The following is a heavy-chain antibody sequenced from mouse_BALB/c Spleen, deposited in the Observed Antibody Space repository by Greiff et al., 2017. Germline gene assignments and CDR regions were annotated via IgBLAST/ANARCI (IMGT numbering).Heavy chain of an antibody. Sequence: QVQLKQPGAELVKPGASVKLSCKASGYTFTSYWMHWVKQRPGQGLEWIGEINPSNGRTNYNEKFKSKATLTVDKSSSTAYMQLSSLTSEDSAVYYCARYGYYIFDYWGQGTTLTVSS. CDR3: ARYGYYIFDY. CDR2: INPSNGRT. CDR1: GYTFTSYW. J-gene: IGHJ2*01. D-gene: IGHD2-3*01. V-gene: IGHV1S81*02.